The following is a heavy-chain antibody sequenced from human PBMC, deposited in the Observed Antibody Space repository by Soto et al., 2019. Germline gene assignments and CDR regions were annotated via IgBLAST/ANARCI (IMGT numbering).Heavy chain of an antibody. V-gene: IGHV3-23*01. J-gene: IGHJ3*01. CDR3: AKPKLGIRAFDL. CDR1: GFTFSAYL. Sequence: GGSLRLSCEASGFTFSAYLMTWVRQAPGKGLEWVSSISGTDGTTYYADSVKGRFSISRDNSKNTLYLQRNSLSVNDTAVYYCAKPKLGIRAFDLWGQGTMVTVSS. D-gene: IGHD7-27*01. CDR2: ISGTDGTT.